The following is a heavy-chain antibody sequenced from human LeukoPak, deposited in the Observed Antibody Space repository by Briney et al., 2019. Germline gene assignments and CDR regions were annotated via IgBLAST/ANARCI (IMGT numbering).Heavy chain of an antibody. CDR1: GYTFTGYY. CDR3: ARAAYPPVDYYYYYMDV. CDR2: INPNSGGT. J-gene: IGHJ6*03. V-gene: IGHV1-2*02. Sequence: ASVKVSCKASGYTFTGYYMHWVRQAPGQGLEWMGWINPNSGGTNYAQKFQGRVTMTRDTSISTAYMELSRLRSDDTAVYYCARAAYPPVDYYYYYMDVWGKGTTVTVSS.